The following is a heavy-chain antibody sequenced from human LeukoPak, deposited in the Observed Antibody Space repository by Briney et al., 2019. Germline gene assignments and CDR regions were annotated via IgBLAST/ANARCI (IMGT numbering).Heavy chain of an antibody. CDR1: GFTFSSYA. CDR3: ARGRGGVVTAIRAYYYGMDV. V-gene: IGHV3-30-3*01. CDR2: ISYDGSNK. J-gene: IGHJ6*02. D-gene: IGHD2-21*02. Sequence: GGSLRLSCAASGFTFSSYAMHWVRQAPGKGLEWVAVISYDGSNKYYADSVKGRFTISRDNSKNTLYLQMNSLRAEDTAVYYCARGRGGVVTAIRAYYYGMDVWGQGTTVTVSS.